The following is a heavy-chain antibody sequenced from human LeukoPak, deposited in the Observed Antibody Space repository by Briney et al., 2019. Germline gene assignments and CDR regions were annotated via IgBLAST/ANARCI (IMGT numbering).Heavy chain of an antibody. CDR2: IHYTGST. J-gene: IGHJ4*02. Sequence: KPSETLSRTCTVSGGSISRSSYYWGWIRQPPGKGLEWIGSIHYTGSTYYNPSLKSRVTISVDTSKNQFSLKVSSVTAADTVVYYCARLYSGYDPPDYWGQGTLVTVSS. CDR3: ARLYSGYDPPDY. D-gene: IGHD5-12*01. V-gene: IGHV4-39*01. CDR1: GGSISRSSYY.